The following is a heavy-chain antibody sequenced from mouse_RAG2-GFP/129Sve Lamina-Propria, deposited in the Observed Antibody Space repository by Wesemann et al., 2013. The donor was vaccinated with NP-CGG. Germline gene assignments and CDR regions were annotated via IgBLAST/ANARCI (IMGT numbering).Heavy chain of an antibody. CDR2: INPNNGGT. Sequence: EVQLQQSGPELVKPGASVKISCKASGYTFTDYYMNWVKQSHGKSLEWIGDINPNNGGTSYNQKFKGKATLTVDKSSSTAYMELRSLTSEDSAVYYCAREYYGSSGEFAYWGQGTLVTVSA. J-gene: IGHJ3*01. CDR3: AREYYGSSGEFAY. D-gene: IGHD1-1*01. V-gene: IGHV1-26*01. CDR1: GYTFTDYY.